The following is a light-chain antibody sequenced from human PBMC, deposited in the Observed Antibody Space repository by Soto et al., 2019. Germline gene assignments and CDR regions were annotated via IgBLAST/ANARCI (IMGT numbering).Light chain of an antibody. J-gene: IGKJ4*01. CDR1: QSVSSY. Sequence: EIVLTQSPATLSLSPGERATLSCRASQSVSSYLAWYQQKPGQAPRLLIYDASNRATGIPVRFSGSGSGTDFTLTISSLEPGDFAIYYCQQRSNWPPVTFGGGTKVEIK. CDR3: QQRSNWPPVT. CDR2: DAS. V-gene: IGKV3-11*01.